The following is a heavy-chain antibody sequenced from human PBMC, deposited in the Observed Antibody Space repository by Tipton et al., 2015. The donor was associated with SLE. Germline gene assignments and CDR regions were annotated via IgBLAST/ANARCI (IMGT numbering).Heavy chain of an antibody. Sequence: TLSLTCTVSGGSISSGGYYWSWLRQHPGKGLEWVGYIYYSGSTYYNPSLKSRVTISVDTSKNQFSLKLSSVTAADTAVYYCARRDGDFWSGYSTGNAYWGQGRLVTVSS. CDR3: ARRDGDFWSGYSTGNAY. V-gene: IGHV4-31*03. CDR2: IYYSGST. J-gene: IGHJ4*02. D-gene: IGHD3-3*01. CDR1: GGSISSGGYY.